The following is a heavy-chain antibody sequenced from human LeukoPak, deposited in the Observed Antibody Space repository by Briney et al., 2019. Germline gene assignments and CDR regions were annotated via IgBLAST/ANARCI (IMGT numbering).Heavy chain of an antibody. D-gene: IGHD5-24*01. CDR1: GGSFSFYC. Sequence: SETLSLTCAVYGGSFSFYCWSWIRQPPGKGLEWIGEINHSGSTNYNPSLKSRVTISVDTSKNQFSLKLSSVTAADTAVYYCARSPERWLQLLIDYWGQGTLVTVSS. J-gene: IGHJ4*02. V-gene: IGHV4-34*01. CDR3: ARSPERWLQLLIDY. CDR2: INHSGST.